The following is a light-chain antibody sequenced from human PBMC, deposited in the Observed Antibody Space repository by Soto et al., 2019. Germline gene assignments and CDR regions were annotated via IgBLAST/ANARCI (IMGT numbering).Light chain of an antibody. CDR1: QSISSY. CDR2: AAS. J-gene: IGKJ5*01. V-gene: IGKV1-39*01. CDR3: QQSYSTPPIT. Sequence: DIQMTRSPSSLSASVGDRVTITCRASQSISSYLNWYQQKPGKAPKLLIYAASSLQSGVPSRFSGSGSGTDFTLTISSLQPEDFATYYCQQSYSTPPITLGQGTRLEIK.